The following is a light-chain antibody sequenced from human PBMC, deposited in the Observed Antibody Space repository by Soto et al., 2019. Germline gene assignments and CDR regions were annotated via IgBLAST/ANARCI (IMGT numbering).Light chain of an antibody. Sequence: IVLTQSPDTLSLSPGEGATLSCRASHSVSGRYLAWYQQKPGQAPRLLIYDASSRATGIPDRFSGSGSGTDFTLTISSLEPEDSAVYYCQQYGSSPLLTFGGGTNVDIK. V-gene: IGKV3-20*01. CDR1: HSVSGRY. CDR3: QQYGSSPLLT. CDR2: DAS. J-gene: IGKJ4*01.